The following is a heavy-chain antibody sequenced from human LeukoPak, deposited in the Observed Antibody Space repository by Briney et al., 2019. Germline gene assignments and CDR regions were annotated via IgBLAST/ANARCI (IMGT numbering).Heavy chain of an antibody. J-gene: IGHJ4*02. CDR2: IYSGGST. CDR3: ARASGGYAGEFDY. Sequence: GGSLRLSCAASGFTVSSNYMSWVRQAPGKGLEWVSVIYSGGSTYYADFVKGRFTISRDTSKNTLYLQMNSLRAEDTAVYYCARASGGYAGEFDYWGQGTLVTVSS. V-gene: IGHV3-66*01. CDR1: GFTVSSNY. D-gene: IGHD5-12*01.